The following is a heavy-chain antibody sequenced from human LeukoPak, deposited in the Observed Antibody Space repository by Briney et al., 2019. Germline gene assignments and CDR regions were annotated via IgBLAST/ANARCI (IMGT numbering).Heavy chain of an antibody. V-gene: IGHV3-48*01. Sequence: GGSLRLSCAASGFTFSSYSMNWVRQAPGKGLEWVSYISSSSTTIYYADSVKGRFTISRDNSKNTLYLQMNSLRAEDTAIYYCAKDRGMFLVGYLDYWGQGTLVTVSS. CDR1: GFTFSSYS. D-gene: IGHD2-15*01. CDR2: ISSSSTTI. CDR3: AKDRGMFLVGYLDY. J-gene: IGHJ4*02.